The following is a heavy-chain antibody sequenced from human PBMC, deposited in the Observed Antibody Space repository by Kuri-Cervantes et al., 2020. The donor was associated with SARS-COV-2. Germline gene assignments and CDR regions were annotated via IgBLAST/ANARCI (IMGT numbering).Heavy chain of an antibody. CDR3: ARRAYGEQVDYYYMDV. CDR1: GYSFTSYW. V-gene: IGHV5-51*01. CDR2: IYPGYSDT. J-gene: IGHJ6*03. Sequence: GEFLKISCKGSGYSFTSYWIGWVRQMPGKGLEWMGIIYPGYSDTRYSPSFQGQVIISADKFISTAFLQWSSLKASDTAMYYCARRAYGEQVDYYYMDVWGKGTTVTVSS. D-gene: IGHD4-17*01.